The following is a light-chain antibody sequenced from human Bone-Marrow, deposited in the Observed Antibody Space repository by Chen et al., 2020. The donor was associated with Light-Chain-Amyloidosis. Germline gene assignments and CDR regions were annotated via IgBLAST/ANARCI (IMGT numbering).Light chain of an antibody. Sequence: EIVLTQSPGTLSLSPGERATLSCRASQSVSSSSVAWYQQKFGQAPRLLMYSVSNRATGIPDRFSGSGSGTDFTLTISSLEPEDCAVYYCQQYGSSPSTFGGGTKVEIK. CDR3: QQYGSSPST. V-gene: IGKV3-20*01. CDR1: QSVSSSS. CDR2: SVS. J-gene: IGKJ4*01.